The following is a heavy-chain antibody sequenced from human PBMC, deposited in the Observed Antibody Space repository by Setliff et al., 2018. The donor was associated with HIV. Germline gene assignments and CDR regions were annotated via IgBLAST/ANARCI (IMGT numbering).Heavy chain of an antibody. V-gene: IGHV2-70*11. CDR1: GFSLSTSGMC. Sequence: SGPTLVNPTQTLTLTCTFSGFSLSTSGMCVSWIRHPPGKALEWLARIDWDDDKYYSTSLKTRLAISKDTSKNQVVLKMTNMDPVDTATYYCARMISYSPYFDYWGQGTLVTVSS. CDR2: IDWDDDK. CDR3: ARMISYSPYFDY. J-gene: IGHJ4*02. D-gene: IGHD1-26*01.